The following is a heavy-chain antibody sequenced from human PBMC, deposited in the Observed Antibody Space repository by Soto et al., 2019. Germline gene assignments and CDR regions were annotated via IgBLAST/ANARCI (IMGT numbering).Heavy chain of an antibody. CDR3: ARGAPVVNDY. CDR1: GGSISSGGYS. D-gene: IGHD3-22*01. V-gene: IGHV4-30-2*01. J-gene: IGHJ4*02. Sequence: LSLTCAVSGGSISSGGYSWTWIRQPPGKGLEWIGYIHHSGSSHYNPSLKSRVTISVDRSKNQFSLKLSSVTAADTAVYYCARGAPVVNDYWGQGTLVTVSS. CDR2: IHHSGSS.